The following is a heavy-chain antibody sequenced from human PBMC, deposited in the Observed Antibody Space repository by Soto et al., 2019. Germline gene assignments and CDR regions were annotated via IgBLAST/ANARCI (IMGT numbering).Heavy chain of an antibody. CDR3: AKASRDYDWIFDY. D-gene: IGHD5-12*01. V-gene: IGHV3-23*04. Sequence: EVQLVESGGGLVQPGGSLRLSCAVSGFTFSSYAMSWVRQAPGKGLEWVSALSAGGGTTYYADSVKGRFTISRDSSKNTLYLQMNSLRAEDTAVYYCAKASRDYDWIFDYWGQGILVTVSS. CDR1: GFTFSSYA. J-gene: IGHJ4*02. CDR2: LSAGGGTT.